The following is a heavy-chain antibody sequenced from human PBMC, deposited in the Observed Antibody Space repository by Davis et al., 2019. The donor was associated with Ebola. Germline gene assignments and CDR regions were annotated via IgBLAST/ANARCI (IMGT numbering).Heavy chain of an antibody. CDR3: AKSGLSFGVVKYHYGMDV. J-gene: IGHJ6*04. Sequence: GESLKISCSASGFTFSSYAMHWVRQAPGKGLEYVSAISSNGGSTYYADSVKGRFTISRDNSKNTLYLQMNSLRAEDTAVYYCAKSGLSFGVVKYHYGMDVWGKGTTVTVSS. CDR1: GFTFSSYA. V-gene: IGHV3-64D*06. D-gene: IGHD3-3*01. CDR2: ISSNGGST.